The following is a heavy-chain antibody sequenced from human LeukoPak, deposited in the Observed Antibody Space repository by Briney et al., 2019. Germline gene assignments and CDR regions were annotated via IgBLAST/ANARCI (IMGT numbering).Heavy chain of an antibody. CDR1: ELTFSGSA. J-gene: IGHJ3*02. V-gene: IGHV3-30*02. Sequence: GGSLRLSCAASELTFSGSAMHWVRQAPGKGLEWVTFIQYDGRNKYYADSVKGRFSISRDNSKNTLYLQMNSLRAEDTAVYYCAKAPYSGRYQAAFDIWGQGTMVTVSS. CDR2: IQYDGRNK. D-gene: IGHD1-26*01. CDR3: AKAPYSGRYQAAFDI.